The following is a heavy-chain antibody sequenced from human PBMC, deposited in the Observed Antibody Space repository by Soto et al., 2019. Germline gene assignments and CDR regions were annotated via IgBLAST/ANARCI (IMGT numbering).Heavy chain of an antibody. CDR1: GFTFTNFA. V-gene: IGHV3-23*01. CDR2: ISGSGGST. J-gene: IGHJ4*02. Sequence: VHLLESGGGLVQPGGSLRLSCAAYGFTFTNFAMTWIRQAPGKGLEWVATISGSGGSTYYADSVKGRFTVYSDSSRNTVYLHMRSLRADDTAMYYCGKEIASAYFPLDSWGQGTLVTVSS. D-gene: IGHD6-25*01. CDR3: GKEIASAYFPLDS.